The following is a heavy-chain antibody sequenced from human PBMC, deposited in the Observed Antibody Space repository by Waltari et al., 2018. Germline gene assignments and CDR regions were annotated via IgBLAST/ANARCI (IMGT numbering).Heavy chain of an antibody. J-gene: IGHJ6*02. V-gene: IGHV1-18*01. CDR3: ARVGYGVPTYSYYGMDV. D-gene: IGHD3-16*01. Sequence: QVHLVQSGTEVKRPGASVKVSCKASGYTFNHYGIRWVRQAPGHGLEWMGWIGTYNGIANFAERVEDRVTMTVDSPTSTAYMELRNLRSDDTAVYYCARVGYGVPTYSYYGMDVWGQGTTVTVSS. CDR2: IGTYNGIA. CDR1: GYTFNHYG.